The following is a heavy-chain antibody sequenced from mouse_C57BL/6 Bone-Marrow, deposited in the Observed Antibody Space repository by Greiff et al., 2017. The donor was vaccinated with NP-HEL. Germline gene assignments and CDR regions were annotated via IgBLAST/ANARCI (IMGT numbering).Heavy chain of an antibody. V-gene: IGHV5-4*03. D-gene: IGHD1-1*01. CDR2: ISDGGSYT. Sequence: EVKLMESGGGLVKPGGSLKLSCAASGFTFSSYAMSWVRQTPEKRLGWVATISDGGSYTYSPDNVKGRFTISIDNAKNNPYMQMSDLKSEDTAMYYCARGDYYGSSSWFAYWGQGTLVTVSA. J-gene: IGHJ3*01. CDR1: GFTFSSYA. CDR3: ARGDYYGSSSWFAY.